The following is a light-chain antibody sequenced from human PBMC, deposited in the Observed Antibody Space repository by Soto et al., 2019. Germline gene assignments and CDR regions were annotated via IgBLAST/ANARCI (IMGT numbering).Light chain of an antibody. Sequence: QSALTQPRSVSGSPGQSVTISCTGTSSDVGGYNYVSWYQQHPGKAPKLMIYEVSNRPSGVSNRFSGSKSGNTASLTISGLQAEDEADYYCSSYTSSHVVFGGGTKLTVL. V-gene: IGLV2-14*01. CDR2: EVS. J-gene: IGLJ2*01. CDR1: SSDVGGYNY. CDR3: SSYTSSHVV.